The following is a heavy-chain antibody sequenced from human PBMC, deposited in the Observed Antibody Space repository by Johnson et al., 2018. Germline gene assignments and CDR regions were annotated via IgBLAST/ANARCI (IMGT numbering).Heavy chain of an antibody. V-gene: IGHV3-7*01. Sequence: VQLVESGGGLVHLGGSXRVSCAASGFTFGTSWMTWVRQAPGKGLEYVANISPQGNEKYYADSVYGRFTISRDNARNSLYLQMNSLRADDAAIYFCARDPEWSSFDIWGQGTVVTVSS. CDR1: GFTFGTSW. J-gene: IGHJ3*02. CDR2: ISPQGNEK. CDR3: ARDPEWSSFDI. D-gene: IGHD2-8*01.